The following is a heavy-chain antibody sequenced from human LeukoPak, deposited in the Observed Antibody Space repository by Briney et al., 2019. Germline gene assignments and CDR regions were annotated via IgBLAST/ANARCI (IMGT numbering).Heavy chain of an antibody. CDR3: AKYGVDCSSTSCYPLYYMDV. CDR1: GLPFSSYS. CDR2: ISGGGGLT. D-gene: IGHD2-2*01. V-gene: IGHV3-23*01. Sequence: PGGSLRLSCAASGLPFSSYSMNWVRQAPGEGLEWVSNISGGGGLTNYADSVKGRFTISRDNPKYTLFLQMTSLRAEDTAVYYCAKYGVDCSSTSCYPLYYMDVWGKGTTVTVSS. J-gene: IGHJ6*03.